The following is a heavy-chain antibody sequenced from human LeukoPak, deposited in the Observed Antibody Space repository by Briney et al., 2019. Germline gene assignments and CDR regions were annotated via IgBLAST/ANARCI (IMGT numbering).Heavy chain of an antibody. Sequence: SETLSLTCTVSGGSISSYYWSWIRQPPGKGLEWIGYIYYSGSTNYNPSLKSRVISVDTSKNQFSLKLSSVTAADTAVYYCARGWYYFDYWGQGTLVTVSS. D-gene: IGHD6-13*01. CDR1: GGSISSYY. CDR3: ARGWYYFDY. V-gene: IGHV4-59*01. J-gene: IGHJ4*02. CDR2: IYYSGST.